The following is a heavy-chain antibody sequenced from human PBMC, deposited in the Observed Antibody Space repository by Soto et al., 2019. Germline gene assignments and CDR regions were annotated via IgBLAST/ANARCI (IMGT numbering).Heavy chain of an antibody. CDR2: ISSSSSYI. CDR3: ARGPYYYDSSGYYYDPDFDY. CDR1: GFTFSSYS. V-gene: IGHV3-21*01. D-gene: IGHD3-22*01. J-gene: IGHJ4*02. Sequence: PGGSLRLSSAASGFTFSSYSMNWVRQAPGKGLEWVSSISSSSSYIYYADSVKGRFTISRDNAKNSLYLQMNSLRAEDTAVYYCARGPYYYDSSGYYYDPDFDYWGQGTLVTVSS.